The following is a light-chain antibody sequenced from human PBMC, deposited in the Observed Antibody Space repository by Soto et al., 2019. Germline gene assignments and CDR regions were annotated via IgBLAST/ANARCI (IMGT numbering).Light chain of an antibody. CDR1: SSNIGTSS. CDR2: TND. V-gene: IGLV1-44*01. J-gene: IGLJ1*01. CDR3: EVGDESWKGNV. Sequence: QSVLTQPPSASGTPGQTVTISCSGSSSNIGTSSVHWYKHLPGTAPKPLIYTNDQRPSGVPDRFSGSKSGTSASLAISGFRFEEGADYYCEVGDESWKGNVFGMGNRVTVL.